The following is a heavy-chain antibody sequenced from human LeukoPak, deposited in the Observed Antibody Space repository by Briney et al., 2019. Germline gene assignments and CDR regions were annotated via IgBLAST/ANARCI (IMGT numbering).Heavy chain of an antibody. CDR3: TTPLAGGPPTGYYYYMDV. CDR1: GFTFSNAW. D-gene: IGHD3-9*01. CDR2: IKSKTDGGTT. V-gene: IGHV3-15*01. J-gene: IGHJ6*03. Sequence: GGSLRLSCAASGFTFSNAWMSWVRQAPGKGLEWVGRIKSKTDGGTTDYAAPVKGRFTISRDDSKTTLYLQMNSLKTEDTAVYYCTTPLAGGPPTGYYYYMDVWGKGTTVTIS.